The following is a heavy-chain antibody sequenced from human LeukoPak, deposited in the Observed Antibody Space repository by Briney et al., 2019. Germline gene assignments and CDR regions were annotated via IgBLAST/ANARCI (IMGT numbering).Heavy chain of an antibody. V-gene: IGHV1-69*04. D-gene: IGHD3-22*01. CDR2: IIPILGIA. CDR1: GGTFSSYA. J-gene: IGHJ6*02. CDR3: ARVEYYYDSSGYYHYYYGMDV. Sequence: ASVKVSCKASGGTFSSYAISWVRQAPGQGLEWMGRIIPILGIANYAQKFQGRVTITADKSTSTAYMELSSLRSEDTAVYYCARVEYYYDSSGYYHYYYGMDVWGQGTTVTVSS.